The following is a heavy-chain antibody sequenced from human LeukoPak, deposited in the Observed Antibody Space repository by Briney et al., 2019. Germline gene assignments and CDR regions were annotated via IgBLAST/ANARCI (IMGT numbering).Heavy chain of an antibody. D-gene: IGHD3-3*01. J-gene: IGHJ4*02. CDR1: GYTLTELS. V-gene: IGHV1-24*01. Sequence: ASVKVSCKVSGYTLTELSMHWVRQAPGKGLEWMGGFGPEDGETIYAQKFQGRVTMTEDTSTDTAYMELSSLRSEDTAVYYCATGPSTIFGVVITPFDYWGQGTLVTVSS. CDR3: ATGPSTIFGVVITPFDY. CDR2: FGPEDGET.